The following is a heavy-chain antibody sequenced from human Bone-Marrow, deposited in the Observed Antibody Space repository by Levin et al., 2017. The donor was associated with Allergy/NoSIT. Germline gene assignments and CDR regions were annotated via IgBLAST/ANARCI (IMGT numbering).Heavy chain of an antibody. CDR3: AGGGYSSGWPPLGV. CDR1: GFTFSSYG. CDR2: ISSDGSDK. V-gene: IGHV3-33*01. J-gene: IGHJ6*02. D-gene: IGHD6-19*01. Sequence: GGSLRLSCAASGFTFSSYGMHWVRQAPGKGPEWVTLISSDGSDKYYADSVKGRFSISRDISKNTVYLQMNNLRVEDTAVYFCAGGGYSSGWPPLGVWGQGTTVTVS.